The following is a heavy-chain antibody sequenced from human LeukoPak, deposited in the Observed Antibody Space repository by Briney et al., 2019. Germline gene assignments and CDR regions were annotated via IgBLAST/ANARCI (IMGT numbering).Heavy chain of an antibody. Sequence: GGSLRLSCAASGFTFSSYDMNWVRQAPGKGLEWVSYISSSGSTIYYADSVKGRFTISRDNAKSSLYLQMNSLRAEDTAVYYCARAQYGSGDGYYMDVWGKGTTVTISS. CDR3: ARAQYGSGDGYYMDV. CDR2: ISSSGSTI. J-gene: IGHJ6*03. CDR1: GFTFSSYD. D-gene: IGHD3-10*01. V-gene: IGHV3-48*03.